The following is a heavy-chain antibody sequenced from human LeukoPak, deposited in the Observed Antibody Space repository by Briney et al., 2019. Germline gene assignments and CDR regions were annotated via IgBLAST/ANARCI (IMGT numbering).Heavy chain of an antibody. CDR3: ARRGRNSSGWQDYL. CDR1: GGSISSYY. CDR2: IYHTGST. V-gene: IGHV4-59*01. J-gene: IGHJ4*02. Sequence: SETLSLTCTVSGGSISSYYWSWVRQPPGKGLEWIANIYHTGSTNYNPSLSRRVTISLDTAKNQFSLKLTSVTAADTAVYYCARRGRNSSGWQDYLWGQGTLVTVSS. D-gene: IGHD6-25*01.